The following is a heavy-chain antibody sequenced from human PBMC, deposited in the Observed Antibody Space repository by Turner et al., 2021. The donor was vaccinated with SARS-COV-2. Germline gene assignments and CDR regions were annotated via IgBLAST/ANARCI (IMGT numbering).Heavy chain of an antibody. V-gene: IGHV1-2*02. CDR3: ARVRFGVVTHLENGMDV. J-gene: IGHJ6*02. CDR1: GYTFTGYC. Sequence: QVQLVQSGAEVKKPGASMKVSCKASGYTFTGYCMHWVRQAPGQGLEWMGWVNPNSGGTNYAKKFQGRVTMTSETSISTAHMEVRRLRSDDTAVYYCARVRFGVVTHLENGMDVWGQGTTVTVSS. D-gene: IGHD3-3*01. CDR2: VNPNSGGT.